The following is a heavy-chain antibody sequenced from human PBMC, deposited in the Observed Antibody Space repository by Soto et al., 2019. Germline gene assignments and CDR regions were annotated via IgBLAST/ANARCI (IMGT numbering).Heavy chain of an antibody. CDR1: GGSFSGYY. J-gene: IGHJ6*03. Sequence: PSETLSLTCAVYGGSFSGYYWGWIRQPPGKGLEWIGEINHSGSTNYNPSLKSRVSISVDTSKNQFSLKLSSVTAADTAVYYCARGQAQVATIVAYYYYYYMDVWGKGTTVTVS. CDR2: INHSGST. V-gene: IGHV4-34*01. D-gene: IGHD5-12*01. CDR3: ARGQAQVATIVAYYYYYYMDV.